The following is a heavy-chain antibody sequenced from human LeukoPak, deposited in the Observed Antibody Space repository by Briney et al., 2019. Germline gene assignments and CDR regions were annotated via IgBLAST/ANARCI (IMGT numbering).Heavy chain of an antibody. J-gene: IGHJ4*02. CDR1: GGSISSGSYY. D-gene: IGHD3-3*01. V-gene: IGHV4-61*02. Sequence: SETLSLTCTVSGGSISSGSYYWSWIRQPAGKGLEWIGRIYTSGSTNYNPSLKSRVTMSVDTSKNQISLKLSSVTAADTAVYYCARVAIFGVVEYYFDYWGQGTLVTVSS. CDR2: IYTSGST. CDR3: ARVAIFGVVEYYFDY.